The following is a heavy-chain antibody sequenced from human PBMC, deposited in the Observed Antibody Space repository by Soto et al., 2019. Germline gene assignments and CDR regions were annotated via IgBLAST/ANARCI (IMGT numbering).Heavy chain of an antibody. CDR2: IIPILGTV. Sequence: QVQLVQSGAEVKKPGSSVKVSCKASGGTFSNYALDWVRQAPGQGLERMGGIIPILGTVRHAQNFEGRVTITADESTATAYMELSSLRYEDTAMYYCATGGEVDYYDHSVWRWGQGTLVTVSS. CDR3: ATGGEVDYYDHSVWR. D-gene: IGHD3-22*01. V-gene: IGHV1-69*12. J-gene: IGHJ1*01. CDR1: GGTFSNYA.